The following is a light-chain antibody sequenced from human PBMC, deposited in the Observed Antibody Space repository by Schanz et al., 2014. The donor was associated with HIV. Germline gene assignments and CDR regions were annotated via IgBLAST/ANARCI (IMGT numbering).Light chain of an antibody. J-gene: IGLJ2*01. CDR2: DSR. Sequence: QSVLTQPPSVSAAPGQKVTISCSGSDSNIGSNYVAWYQQLPGTAPKLLIHDSRKRPSEIPDRFSGSKSGTSATLGITGLQTGDEADYYCGSWDVSLSVVVFGGGTKLTVL. CDR3: GSWDVSLSVVV. V-gene: IGLV1-51*01. CDR1: DSNIGSNY.